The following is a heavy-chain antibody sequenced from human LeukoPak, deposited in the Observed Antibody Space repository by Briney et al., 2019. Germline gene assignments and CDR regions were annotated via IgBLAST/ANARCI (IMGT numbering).Heavy chain of an antibody. Sequence: GGSLRLSCAASGFTFSSYAMSWVRQAPGKGLEWVSVISGSGSITDYADSVKGRFTISRDNSKNTLYLQMNSLRAEDTTVYYCAKASAMIVVVSKHFDYWGQGTLVTVSS. CDR3: AKASAMIVVVSKHFDY. D-gene: IGHD3-22*01. J-gene: IGHJ4*02. CDR2: ISGSGSIT. CDR1: GFTFSSYA. V-gene: IGHV3-23*01.